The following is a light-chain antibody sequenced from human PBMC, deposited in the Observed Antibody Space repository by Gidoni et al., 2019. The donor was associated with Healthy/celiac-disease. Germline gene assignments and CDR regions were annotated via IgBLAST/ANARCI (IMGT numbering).Light chain of an antibody. CDR2: GAS. V-gene: IGKV3-20*01. CDR3: QQYGSSST. J-gene: IGKJ1*01. Sequence: IVLTQSPCTLSLSPGERATLSCRASQSVRSSYLAWYQQKPGQAPRLIIYGASSRATGSPDRFSGSGSGTDFTLTISRLEPEDFAVYYGQQYGSSSTFGQGTKVEIK. CDR1: QSVRSSY.